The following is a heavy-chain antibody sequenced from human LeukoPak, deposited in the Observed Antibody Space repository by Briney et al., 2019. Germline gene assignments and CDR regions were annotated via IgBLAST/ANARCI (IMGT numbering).Heavy chain of an antibody. V-gene: IGHV4-39*07. CDR3: ARVDGEWDLYFYTYMDV. CDR2: IYYSGST. Sequence: SETLSLTCTVSGGSISSSTYSWGWIRQPPGKGLEWIVNIYYSGSTYYNPSLKSRVTISVDTSKNQFSLKLSSMTAADTAVYYCARVDGEWDLYFYTYMDVWGKGTTVTVSS. J-gene: IGHJ6*03. CDR1: GGSISSSTYS. D-gene: IGHD1-26*01.